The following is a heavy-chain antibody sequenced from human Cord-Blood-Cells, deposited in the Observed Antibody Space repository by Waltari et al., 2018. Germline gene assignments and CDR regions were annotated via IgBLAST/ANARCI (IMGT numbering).Heavy chain of an antibody. CDR2: IKSKPNGGTT. J-gene: IGHJ4*02. CDR1: GVTFSISW. V-gene: IGHV3-15*01. D-gene: IGHD6-6*01. Sequence: VQLVESGGGLVKPGGSLRLSCAASGVTFSISWMSWARQAPVKGLDWVGRIKSKPNGGTTNYAAPVKGRFTISRDDSKNTLYLQMNSLKTEDTAVYYCTTDTPSGFDYWGQGTLVTVSS. CDR3: TTDTPSGFDY.